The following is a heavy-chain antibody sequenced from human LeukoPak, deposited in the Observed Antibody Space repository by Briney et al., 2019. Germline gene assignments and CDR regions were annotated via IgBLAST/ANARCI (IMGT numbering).Heavy chain of an antibody. D-gene: IGHD2-2*01. CDR1: GLTFSTYW. J-gene: IGHJ6*02. CDR3: AKYLYQNYYYGMDV. V-gene: IGHV3-23*01. CDR2: ISGSGGST. Sequence: PGGSLRLSCAVSGLTFSTYWMTWVRQAPGKGLEWVSAISGSGGSTYYADSVKGRFTISRDNSKNTLYLQMNSLRAEDTAVYSCAKYLYQNYYYGMDVWGQGTTVTVSS.